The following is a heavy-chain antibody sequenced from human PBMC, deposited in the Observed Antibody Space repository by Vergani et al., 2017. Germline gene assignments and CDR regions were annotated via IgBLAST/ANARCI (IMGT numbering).Heavy chain of an antibody. V-gene: IGHV3-30*04. CDR2: ISYDGSNK. CDR3: TTVLRFLEWFELNYMDV. Sequence: QVQLVESGGGVVQPGRSLRLSCAASGFTFSSYAMHWVRQAPGKGLEWVAVISYDGSNKYYADSVKGRFTISRDNSKNTLYLQMNSLKTEDTAVYYCTTVLRFLEWFELNYMDVWGKGP. J-gene: IGHJ6*03. CDR1: GFTFSSYA. D-gene: IGHD3-3*01.